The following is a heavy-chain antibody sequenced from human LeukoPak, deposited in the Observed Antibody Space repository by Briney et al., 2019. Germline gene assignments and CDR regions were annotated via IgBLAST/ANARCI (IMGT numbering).Heavy chain of an antibody. Sequence: SETLSLTCTVSGGSISSSSYYWGWIRQPPGKGLEWIGSIYYSGSTYYNPSLKSRVTISVDTSKNQFSLKLSSVTAADTAVYYCASPSRYPLGSGWYGTDYWGQGTLVTVSS. J-gene: IGHJ4*02. CDR1: GGSISSSSYY. V-gene: IGHV4-39*01. CDR3: ASPSRYPLGSGWYGTDY. D-gene: IGHD6-19*01. CDR2: IYYSGST.